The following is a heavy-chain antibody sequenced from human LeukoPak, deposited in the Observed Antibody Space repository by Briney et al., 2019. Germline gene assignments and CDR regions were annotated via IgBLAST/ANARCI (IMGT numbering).Heavy chain of an antibody. CDR3: ARGQTHYDFWSGLTRYYFDY. J-gene: IGHJ4*02. Sequence: SETLSLTCAVYGGSFSGYYWSWIRQPPGKGLEWIGEINHSGSTNYNPSLKSRVTISVDTSKNQFSLKLSSVTAADTAVYYCARGQTHYDFWSGLTRYYFDYWGQGTLVTVSS. V-gene: IGHV4-34*01. CDR1: GGSFSGYY. CDR2: INHSGST. D-gene: IGHD3-3*01.